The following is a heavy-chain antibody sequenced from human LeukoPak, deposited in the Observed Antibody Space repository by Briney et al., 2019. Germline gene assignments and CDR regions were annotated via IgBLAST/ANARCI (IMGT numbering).Heavy chain of an antibody. CDR2: IYYSGST. CDR1: GGSISSYY. CDR3: ARGLAAAGHLTAVDY. D-gene: IGHD6-13*01. J-gene: IGHJ4*02. V-gene: IGHV4-59*01. Sequence: SETLSLTCTVSGGSISSYYWSWIRQPPGKGLEWIGYIYYSGSTNYNPSLKGRVTISVDTSKNQFSLKLSSVTAADTAVYYCARGLAAAGHLTAVDYWGQGTLVTVSS.